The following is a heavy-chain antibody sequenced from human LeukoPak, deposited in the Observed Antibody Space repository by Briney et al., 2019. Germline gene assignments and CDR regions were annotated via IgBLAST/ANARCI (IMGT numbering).Heavy chain of an antibody. CDR3: ARDAHLLYDFWSGSDY. D-gene: IGHD3-3*01. V-gene: IGHV1-18*01. CDR1: GYTFSSFD. CDR2: ISAYNGNT. Sequence: GASVKVSCKTSGYTFSSFDINWVRQAPGQGLEWMGWISAYNGNTNYAQKLQGRVTMTTDTSTSTAYMELRSLRSDDTAVYYCARDAHLLYDFWSGSDYWGQGTLVTVSS. J-gene: IGHJ4*02.